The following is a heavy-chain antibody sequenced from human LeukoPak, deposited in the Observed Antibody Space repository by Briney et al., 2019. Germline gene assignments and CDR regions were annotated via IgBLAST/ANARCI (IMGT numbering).Heavy chain of an antibody. D-gene: IGHD4-23*01. J-gene: IGHJ3*02. V-gene: IGHV1-46*01. CDR3: ARATWYGGNPSGAFDI. Sequence: ASVKVSCXASGYTFTNYYLHWVRQAPGQGLEWMGIINPSGGSTSYAQKFQVRVTMTRDTSTSTVYMELNSLRSEDTAVYYCARATWYGGNPSGAFDIWGQGTMVTVSS. CDR1: GYTFTNYY. CDR2: INPSGGST.